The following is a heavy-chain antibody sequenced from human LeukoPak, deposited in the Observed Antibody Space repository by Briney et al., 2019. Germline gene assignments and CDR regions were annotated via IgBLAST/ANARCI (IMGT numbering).Heavy chain of an antibody. J-gene: IGHJ4*02. CDR2: IYPRDGST. Sequence: ASVKVSCKASGYTFTSNYIHWVRQAPGQGLEWMGMIYPRDGSTSYAQKFQGRVTVTRDTSTSTVHMELSGLRSEDTAVYYCARDQEGFDYWGQGTMVTVSS. CDR3: ARDQEGFDY. CDR1: GYTFTSNY. V-gene: IGHV1-46*01.